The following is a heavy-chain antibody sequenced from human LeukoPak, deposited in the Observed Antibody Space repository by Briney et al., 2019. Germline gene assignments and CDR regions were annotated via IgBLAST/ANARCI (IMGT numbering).Heavy chain of an antibody. J-gene: IGHJ4*02. CDR1: GGSFSGYY. CDR2: INHSGST. CDR3: ARSVVVVPAAIPRFDY. D-gene: IGHD2-2*01. V-gene: IGHV4-34*01. Sequence: SETLSLTCAVYGGSFSGYYWSWIRQPPGKGLEWIGEINHSGSTNYNPSLKSRVTISVDTSKNQFSLKLSSVTAADTAVYYCARSVVVVPAAIPRFDYWGQGTLVTVSS.